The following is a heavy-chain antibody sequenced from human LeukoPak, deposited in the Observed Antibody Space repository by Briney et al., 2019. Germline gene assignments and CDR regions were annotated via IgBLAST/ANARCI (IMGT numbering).Heavy chain of an antibody. CDR1: GFTFSNYD. Sequence: GGSLRLSCAASGFTFSNYDMHWVRQAPGKGLEWVALLWYDGSKKYYADSVKGRFTISRDNSKNTLYLQMNSLRVEDTAVYYCARGDQLLNDWGQGTLVTVYS. V-gene: IGHV3-33*01. CDR2: LWYDGSKK. J-gene: IGHJ4*02. CDR3: ARGDQLLND. D-gene: IGHD2-2*01.